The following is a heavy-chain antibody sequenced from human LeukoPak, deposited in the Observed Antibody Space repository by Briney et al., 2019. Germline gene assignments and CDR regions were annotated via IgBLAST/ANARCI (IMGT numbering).Heavy chain of an antibody. CDR2: IIKSADGGTT. Sequence: PGGSLRLSCAASGFTFSYAWMNWVRQAPGKGLEWVGRIIKSADGGTTDYAAPVKGRFSISRDDSKNTLYLQMNSLQTEDTAMYYCTTDWGGGTWYVRAFDIWGQGTMVTVSS. V-gene: IGHV3-15*01. CDR3: TTDWGGGTWYVRAFDI. CDR1: GFTFSYAW. D-gene: IGHD3-16*01. J-gene: IGHJ3*02.